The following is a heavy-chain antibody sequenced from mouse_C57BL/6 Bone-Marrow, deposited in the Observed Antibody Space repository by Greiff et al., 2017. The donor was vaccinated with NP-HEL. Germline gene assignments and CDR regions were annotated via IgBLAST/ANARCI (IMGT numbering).Heavy chain of an antibody. J-gene: IGHJ3*01. CDR1: GYTFTSYD. D-gene: IGHD2-5*01. V-gene: IGHV1-85*01. CDR2: IYPRDGST. CDR3: AREGYSNRFAY. Sequence: VKLQQSGPELVKPGASVKLSCKASGYTFTSYDINWVKQRPGQGLEWIGWIYPRDGSTKYNEKFKGKATLTVDTSSSTAYMELHSLTSEDSAVYFWAREGYSNRFAYWGQGTLVTVSA.